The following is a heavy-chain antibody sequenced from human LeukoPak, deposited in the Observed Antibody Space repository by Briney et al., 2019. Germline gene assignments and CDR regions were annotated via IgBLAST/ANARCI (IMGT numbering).Heavy chain of an antibody. CDR3: ERGVDTAIVSGGYNFFDP. CDR1: NDSINTYS. D-gene: IGHD5-18*01. V-gene: IGHV4-4*07. Sequence: PSETLSLTCTVSNDSINTYSWNWIRQPAGKGLEWIGRIYTTGTTDYNPSLKSRVTMSVDASQNHFSLKMTSITAADTAVYYCERGVDTAIVSGGYNFFDPWGQGILVTVSS. J-gene: IGHJ5*02. CDR2: IYTTGTT.